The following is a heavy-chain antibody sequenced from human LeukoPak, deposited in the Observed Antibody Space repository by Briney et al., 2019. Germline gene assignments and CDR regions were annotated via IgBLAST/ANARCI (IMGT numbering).Heavy chain of an antibody. CDR1: GFTFSSHA. Sequence: GGSLRLSCAASGFTFSSHAMSWVRQAPGKGLEWVSAISGSGGSTYYADSVKGRFTISRDNSKNTLYLQMNSLRAEDTAVYYCAKDREYYDSSGYFDYWGQGTLVTVSS. V-gene: IGHV3-23*01. D-gene: IGHD3-22*01. CDR2: ISGSGGST. J-gene: IGHJ4*02. CDR3: AKDREYYDSSGYFDY.